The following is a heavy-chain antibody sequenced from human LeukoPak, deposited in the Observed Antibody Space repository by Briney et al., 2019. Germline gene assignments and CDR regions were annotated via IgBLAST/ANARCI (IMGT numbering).Heavy chain of an antibody. D-gene: IGHD6-19*01. CDR1: GFTFGDYA. CDR2: IRSKAYGGTT. CDR3: TRENSGWYTDY. Sequence: PGGSLRLSCIASGFTFGDYAMSWVRQAPGKGLEWVGFIRSKAYGGTTEYAASVKGRFTISRDDSKSIAYLQMNSLKTEDTAVYYCTRENSGWYTDYWGQGTLVTVSS. J-gene: IGHJ4*02. V-gene: IGHV3-49*04.